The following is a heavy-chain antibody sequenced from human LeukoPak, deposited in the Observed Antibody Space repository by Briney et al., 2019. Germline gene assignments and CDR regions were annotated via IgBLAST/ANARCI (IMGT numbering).Heavy chain of an antibody. Sequence: GGSLRLSCEGSAFIFSGHWMNWVRQTPGKGLEWVASIKEDGSERQYVDSVKGRFSISRDNTKNSLYLQMNSLRAEDTAVYYCATARWLQFPFDYWGQGTLVTVSS. CDR1: AFIFSGHW. J-gene: IGHJ4*02. D-gene: IGHD5-24*01. V-gene: IGHV3-7*03. CDR2: IKEDGSER. CDR3: ATARWLQFPFDY.